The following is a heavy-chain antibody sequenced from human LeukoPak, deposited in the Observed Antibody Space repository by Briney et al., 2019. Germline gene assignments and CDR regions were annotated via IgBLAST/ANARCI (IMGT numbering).Heavy chain of an antibody. CDR1: GYTFTSYA. CDR2: INAGNGNT. D-gene: IGHD4-17*01. V-gene: IGHV1-3*01. J-gene: IGHJ6*02. Sequence: ASVKVSCKASGYTFTSYAKHWVRQAPGQRLEWMGWINAGNGNTKYSQKFQGRVTITRDTSASTAYMELSSLRSEDTAVYYCARVDYGDYYYGMDVWGQGTTVTVSS. CDR3: ARVDYGDYYYGMDV.